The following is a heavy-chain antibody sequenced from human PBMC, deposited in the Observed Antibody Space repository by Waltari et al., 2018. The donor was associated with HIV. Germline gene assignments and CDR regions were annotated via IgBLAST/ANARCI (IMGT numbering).Heavy chain of an antibody. J-gene: IGHJ4*02. CDR2: IHYSEST. Sequence: QLHLQESGPGLVTPSDTLSLTCTVPRCSISSSSYSWGWIRQPPEKGLEWIGSIHYSESTYYTPSLKSRVIISVDTSKNQFSVKLSAVTAADTAGYYCARMGQTDDILTGHHYWGQGTLVTVSS. V-gene: IGHV4-39*01. D-gene: IGHD3-9*01. CDR3: ARMGQTDDILTGHHY. CDR1: RCSISSSSYS.